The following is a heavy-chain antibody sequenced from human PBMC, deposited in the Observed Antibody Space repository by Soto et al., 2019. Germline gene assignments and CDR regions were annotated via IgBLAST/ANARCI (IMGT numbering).Heavy chain of an antibody. CDR2: IIPIFSTA. V-gene: IGHV1-69*01. CDR1: GGTFTSYA. D-gene: IGHD4-17*01. Sequence: QVQLLQSGAEVKKPGSSVKVSCKASGGTFTSYAISWVRQAPGQGLEWMGGIIPIFSTANYAQKLQGRVTITADESKSTAYMELRSLRSEDKAVYYCARPVYGGKSDGYVDLWGRGTMVTVSP. CDR3: ARPVYGGKSDGYVDL. J-gene: IGHJ2*01.